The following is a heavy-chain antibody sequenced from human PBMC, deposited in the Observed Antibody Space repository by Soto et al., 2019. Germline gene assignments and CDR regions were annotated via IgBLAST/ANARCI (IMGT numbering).Heavy chain of an antibody. CDR2: ISAHNGDT. CDR1: GYTFTSYG. CDR3: ARDWSRYYDSSGLMWFY. V-gene: IGHV1-18*01. Sequence: ASVKVSCKASGYTFTSYGISWVRQAPGQGLEWVGWISAHNGDTRYAQNLQGRITMTTDTFTNTAYMELTSLTSDDTAVYYCARDWSRYYDSSGLMWFYWGQGTMATV. D-gene: IGHD3-22*01. J-gene: IGHJ4*02.